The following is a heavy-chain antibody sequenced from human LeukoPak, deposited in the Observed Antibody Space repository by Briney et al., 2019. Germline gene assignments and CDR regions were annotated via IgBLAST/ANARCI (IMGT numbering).Heavy chain of an antibody. Sequence: GASVKVSCKASGGTFSSYAISWVRQAPGQGLEWMGGIIPIFGTANYAQKFQGRVTITTDESTSTAYMELSSLRSEDTAVYYCARAVRRWLQFDYWGQGTLVTVSS. J-gene: IGHJ4*02. CDR2: IIPIFGTA. D-gene: IGHD5-24*01. V-gene: IGHV1-69*05. CDR3: ARAVRRWLQFDY. CDR1: GGTFSSYA.